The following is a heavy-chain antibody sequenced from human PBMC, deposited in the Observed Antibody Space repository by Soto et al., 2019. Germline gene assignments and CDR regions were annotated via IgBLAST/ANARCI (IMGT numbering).Heavy chain of an antibody. J-gene: IGHJ6*03. CDR1: GFTFSSCS. V-gene: IGHV3-21*01. CDR3: SISVATSCWYIYYMDV. CDR2: IDSSSSYI. Sequence: EVQVVESGGGLVKPGESLRLSCAASGFTFSSCSMNWVRQAPGKGLAWVSSIDSSSSYIYYADSVKGRFTIYRDNAKNSLYLQMNSLRAEDTGVYCCSISVATSCWYIYYMDVWGKGTTVTVSS. D-gene: IGHD2-2*01.